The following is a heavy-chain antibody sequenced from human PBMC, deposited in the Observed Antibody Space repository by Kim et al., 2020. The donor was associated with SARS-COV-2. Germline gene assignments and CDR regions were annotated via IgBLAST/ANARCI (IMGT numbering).Heavy chain of an antibody. CDR3: SGSYFIYGMDV. D-gene: IGHD3-10*01. J-gene: IGHJ6*02. Sequence: GGSLRLSCAASGFTFSSYGMHWVRQAPGKGLEWVAVIWYDGSNKYYADSVKGRFTISRDNSKNTLYLQMNSLRAEDTAVYYCSGSYFIYGMDVWGQGTTVTVSS. V-gene: IGHV3-33*01. CDR1: GFTFSSYG. CDR2: IWYDGSNK.